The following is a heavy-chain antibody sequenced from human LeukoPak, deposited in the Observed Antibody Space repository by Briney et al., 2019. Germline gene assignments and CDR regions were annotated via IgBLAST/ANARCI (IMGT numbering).Heavy chain of an antibody. D-gene: IGHD3-10*01. J-gene: IGHJ4*02. CDR3: ARIRYYYGSGSYSLGY. Sequence: ASVKVSCKASGYTFIDYYIHWVRQAPGQGPEWMGWINPNGGGTNYGQKFQGRVTMTRDTSISTAYMELSRLISDETAVYYCARIRYYYGSGSYSLGYWGQGTLVTVSS. CDR2: INPNGGGT. CDR1: GYTFIDYY. V-gene: IGHV1-2*02.